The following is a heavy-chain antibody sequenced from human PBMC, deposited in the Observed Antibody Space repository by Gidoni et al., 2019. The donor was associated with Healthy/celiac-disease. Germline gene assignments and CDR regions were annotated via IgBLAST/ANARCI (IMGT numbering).Heavy chain of an antibody. CDR3: AKDFWRTTDATGFDC. J-gene: IGHJ4*02. CDR1: GFTLRSYA. CDR2: IRGSGGST. V-gene: IGHV3-23*01. D-gene: IGHD3-3*01. Sequence: EVQLLESGGGSVQPGVPLRTSCAASGFTLRSYAMSWVRQAPGQGLEWLSSIRGSGGSTYYADSVKGRFTISRDNSKNTLYLQMNSLRAEDTAVYYCAKDFWRTTDATGFDCWGQGTLVTVSS.